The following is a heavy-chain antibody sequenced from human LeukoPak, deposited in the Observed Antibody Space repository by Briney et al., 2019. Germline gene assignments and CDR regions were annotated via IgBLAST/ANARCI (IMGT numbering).Heavy chain of an antibody. Sequence: GGSLRLSCAASGFAFSRCWMHWVRQAPGEGLVCVSRISGDGSTTIYADSVKGRFTISRDNAKNMVYLQLNSLRTEHTAVYYCARDNDYKIGDWGQGTLLSLSS. V-gene: IGHV3-74*01. D-gene: IGHD4-11*01. CDR1: GFAFSRCW. CDR3: ARDNDYKIGD. CDR2: ISGDGSTT. J-gene: IGHJ4*02.